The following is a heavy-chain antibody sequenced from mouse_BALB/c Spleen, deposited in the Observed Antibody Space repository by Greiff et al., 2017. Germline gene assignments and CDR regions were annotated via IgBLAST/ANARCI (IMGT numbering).Heavy chain of an antibody. Sequence: QVQLKQSGAELAKPGASVKMSCKASGYTFTSYWMHWVKQRPGQGLEWIGYINPSTGYTEYNQKFKDKATLTADKSSSTAYMELSSLTSEDSAVYYCARGVPDWYFDVWGAGTTVTVSS. CDR3: ARGVPDWYFDV. J-gene: IGHJ1*01. CDR1: GYTFTSYW. D-gene: IGHD2-14*01. CDR2: INPSTGYT. V-gene: IGHV1-7*01.